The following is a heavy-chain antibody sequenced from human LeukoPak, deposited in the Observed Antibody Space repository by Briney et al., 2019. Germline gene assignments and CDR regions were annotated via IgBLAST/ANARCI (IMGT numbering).Heavy chain of an antibody. CDR1: GFTLGDYA. J-gene: IGHJ6*03. CDR2: IRSKAYGGTT. CDR3: AKEGNVNSVVLLWFRDDYMDV. V-gene: IGHV3-49*04. D-gene: IGHD3-10*01. Sequence: PGGSLRLSCTASGFTLGDYAMSWVRQAPGKGLEWVGFIRSKAYGGTTEYAASVKGRFTISRDDSKSIAYLQMNSLKTEDTAVYYCAKEGNVNSVVLLWFRDDYMDVWGKGTTVTVSS.